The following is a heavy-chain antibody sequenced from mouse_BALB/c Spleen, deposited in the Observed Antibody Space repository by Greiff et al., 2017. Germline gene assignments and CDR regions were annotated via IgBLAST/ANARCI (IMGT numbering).Heavy chain of an antibody. CDR3: ARGLRDYFDY. V-gene: IGHV1-82*01. J-gene: IGHJ2*01. CDR2: IYPGDGDT. Sequence: QVQLQQSGPELVKPGASVKISCKASGYAFSSSWMNWVKQRPGQGLEWIGRIYPGDGDTNYNGKFKGKATLTADKSSSTAYMQLSSLTSVDSAVYCCARGLRDYFDYWGEGTTLTVSS. D-gene: IGHD1-1*01. CDR1: GYAFSSSW.